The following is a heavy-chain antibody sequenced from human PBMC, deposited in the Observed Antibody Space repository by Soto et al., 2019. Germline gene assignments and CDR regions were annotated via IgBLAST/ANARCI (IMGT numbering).Heavy chain of an antibody. V-gene: IGHV3-33*01. J-gene: IGHJ4*02. D-gene: IGHD2-21*01. Sequence: PGGSLRLSCAASGFTFSSYGMHWVRQAPGKGLEWVAVIWYDGSNKNYADSVKGRFIISRDNTRNTLYLEMNSLRAEDTAMYYCARGIWLQLGPDYWGQGTLVTVSS. CDR3: ARGIWLQLGPDY. CDR1: GFTFSSYG. CDR2: IWYDGSNK.